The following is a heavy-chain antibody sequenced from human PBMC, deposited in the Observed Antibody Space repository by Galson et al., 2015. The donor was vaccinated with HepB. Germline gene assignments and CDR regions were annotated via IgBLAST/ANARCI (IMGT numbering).Heavy chain of an antibody. D-gene: IGHD5-24*01. CDR3: ARGAVEMATTFDY. J-gene: IGHJ4*02. CDR1: GGSISSYY. Sequence: ETLSLTCTVSGGSISSYYWSWIRQPPGKGLEWIGYIYYSGSTNYNPSLKSRVTISVDTSKNQFSLKLSSVTAADTAVYYCARGAVEMATTFDYWGQGTLVTVSS. CDR2: IYYSGST. V-gene: IGHV4-59*01.